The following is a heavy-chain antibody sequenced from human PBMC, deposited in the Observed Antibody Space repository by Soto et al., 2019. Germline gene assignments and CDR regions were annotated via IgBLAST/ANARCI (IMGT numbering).Heavy chain of an antibody. CDR2: VSANGQGI. Sequence: GGSLRHSYAASGLTFSSSAISWVRQAPGKGLEWVSAVSANGQGIYYADSVRGRFTISRDNSKNTVFLHMDSLSAEDTAVYYCAKDRHYPRDYFHYWGQGTLVTVSS. V-gene: IGHV3-23*01. D-gene: IGHD3-10*01. CDR1: GLTFSSSA. CDR3: AKDRHYPRDYFHY. J-gene: IGHJ4*02.